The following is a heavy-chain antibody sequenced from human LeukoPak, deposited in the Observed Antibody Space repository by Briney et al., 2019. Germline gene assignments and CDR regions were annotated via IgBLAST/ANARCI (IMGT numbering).Heavy chain of an antibody. CDR3: ARDRRGYYDSSGSFDY. CDR2: ISSSSSYI. V-gene: IGHV3-21*01. J-gene: IGHJ4*02. CDR1: KSNLNSYW. D-gene: IGHD3-22*01. Sequence: GGSLRLSCAASKSNLNSYWMNWVRQAPGKGLEWVSSISSSSSYIYYADSVKGRFTISRDNAKNSLYLQMNSLRAEDTAVYYCARDRRGYYDSSGSFDYWGQGTLVTVSS.